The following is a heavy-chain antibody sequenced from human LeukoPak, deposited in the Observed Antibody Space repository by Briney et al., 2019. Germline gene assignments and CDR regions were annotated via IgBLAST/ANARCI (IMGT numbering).Heavy chain of an antibody. CDR1: GGSISSGDYY. Sequence: SETLSLTCTVSGGSISSGDYYWSWIRQPPGKGLEWIGYIYYSGSTYYNPSLKSRVTISVDTSKNQFSLKLSSVTAADTAVYYCASHIGSYYDGDRFDPWGQGTLVTVSS. CDR3: ASHIGSYYDGDRFDP. CDR2: IYYSGST. J-gene: IGHJ5*02. V-gene: IGHV4-30-4*08. D-gene: IGHD1-26*01.